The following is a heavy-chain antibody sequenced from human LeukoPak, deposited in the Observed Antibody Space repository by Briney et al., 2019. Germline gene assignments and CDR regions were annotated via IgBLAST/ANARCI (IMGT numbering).Heavy chain of an antibody. D-gene: IGHD3-9*01. V-gene: IGHV4-39*01. J-gene: IGHJ4*02. CDR3: ARHTDVLRYFDWSPQYPNYFDY. CDR1: GGSISSSSYY. CDR2: IYYSGST. Sequence: SETLSLTCTVSGGSISSSSYYWGWIRQPPGKGLEWIGSIYYSGSTYYNPSLKSRVTISVDTSKNQFSLKLSSVTAADTAVYYCARHTDVLRYFDWSPQYPNYFDYWGQGTLVTVSS.